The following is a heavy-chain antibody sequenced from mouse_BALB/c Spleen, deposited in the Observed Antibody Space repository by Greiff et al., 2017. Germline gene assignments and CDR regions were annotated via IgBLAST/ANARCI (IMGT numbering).Heavy chain of an antibody. Sequence: EVHLVESGPELMKPGASVKISCKASGYSFTSYYMHWVKQSHGKSLEWIGYIDPFNGGTSYNQKFKGKATLTVDKSSSTAYMHLSSLTSEDSAVYYCAREDYGSTFAYWGQGTLVTVSA. V-gene: IGHV1S135*01. D-gene: IGHD1-1*01. J-gene: IGHJ3*01. CDR1: GYSFTSYY. CDR3: AREDYGSTFAY. CDR2: IDPFNGGT.